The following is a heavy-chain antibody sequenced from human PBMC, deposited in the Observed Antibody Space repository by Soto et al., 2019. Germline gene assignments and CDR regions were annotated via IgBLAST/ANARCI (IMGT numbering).Heavy chain of an antibody. D-gene: IGHD6-6*01. CDR3: ARGHHGGYSSSSLPYYYYGMDV. V-gene: IGHV1-46*01. CDR1: GYTFTSYY. CDR2: INPSGGST. J-gene: IGHJ6*02. Sequence: GASVKVSCKASGYTFTSYYMHWVRQAPGQGLEWMGIINPSGGSTSYAQKFQGRVTMTRDTSTSTVYMELSSLRSEDTAVYYCARGHHGGYSSSSLPYYYYGMDVWGQGTTVTVSS.